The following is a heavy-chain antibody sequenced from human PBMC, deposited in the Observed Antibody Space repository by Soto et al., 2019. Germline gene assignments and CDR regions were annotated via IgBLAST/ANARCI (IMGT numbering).Heavy chain of an antibody. D-gene: IGHD3-10*01. CDR2: ISSSGSTI. CDR3: ATRSGGGGAFDF. Sequence: EVQLVESGGGLVQPGGSLRLSCAASGFTFSTYEMNWVRQAPGKGLEWVSYISSSGSTIYYADSVKGRFTISRDNAKNSFYLQMNSVRAEDTAVYYCATRSGGGGAFDFWGQGTMVTVSS. CDR1: GFTFSTYE. J-gene: IGHJ3*01. V-gene: IGHV3-48*03.